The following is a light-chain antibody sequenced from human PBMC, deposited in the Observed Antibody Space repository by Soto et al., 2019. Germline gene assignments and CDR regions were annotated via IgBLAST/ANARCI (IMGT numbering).Light chain of an antibody. V-gene: IGKV1-39*01. J-gene: IGKJ4*01. Sequence: DIQMTQSPSSLSASVVDRVTITCRASQSISSYLNWYQQKPGKAPKLLIYAASSLQSGVPSRFRGSGSGTDFTLTISSLQPEDFATYYCQQSYSTPLTFGGGTKVESK. CDR1: QSISSY. CDR2: AAS. CDR3: QQSYSTPLT.